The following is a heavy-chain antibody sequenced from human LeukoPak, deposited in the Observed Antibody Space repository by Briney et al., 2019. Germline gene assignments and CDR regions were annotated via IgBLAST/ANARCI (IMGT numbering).Heavy chain of an antibody. Sequence: GGSLRLSCVASGFTFSSYGMSWVRQAPGKGLEWVSTIGGSGASTYYADSVKGRFTISRDNSKNTLYLQMNSLRVEDTAVYYCAKEAGYCSGGTCGSEDYWGQGTLVTVSS. CDR1: GFTFSSYG. CDR3: AKEAGYCSGGTCGSEDY. CDR2: IGGSGAST. D-gene: IGHD2-15*01. J-gene: IGHJ4*02. V-gene: IGHV3-23*01.